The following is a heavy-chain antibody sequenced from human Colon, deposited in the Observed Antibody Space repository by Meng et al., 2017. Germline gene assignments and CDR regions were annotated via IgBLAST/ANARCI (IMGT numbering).Heavy chain of an antibody. J-gene: IGHJ4*02. CDR2: INTANGYA. Sequence: QVQLVQSGAGVKKTGASVKVSCKACGYSFTTYSMHWVRQAPGQGLEWMAWINTANGYAVYSATFQGRLTITRDASASTVNMELSSLGSEDTAVYYCATDFSPRGDYWGQGTLVTVSS. CDR3: ATDFSPRGDY. D-gene: IGHD3-3*01. V-gene: IGHV1-3*04. CDR1: GYSFTTYS.